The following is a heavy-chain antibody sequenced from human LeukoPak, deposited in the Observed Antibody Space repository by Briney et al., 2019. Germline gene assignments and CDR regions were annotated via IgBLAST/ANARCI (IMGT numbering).Heavy chain of an antibody. CDR2: IYYSGST. CDR3: ASIAVADERPTVDY. Sequence: SETLSLTCAVYGGSFSGYYWSWIRQPPGKGLEWIGSIYYSGSTYYNPSLKSRVTISVDTSKNQFSLKLSSVTAADTAVYYCASIAVADERPTVDYWGQGTLVTVSS. V-gene: IGHV4-34*01. CDR1: GGSFSGYY. J-gene: IGHJ4*02. D-gene: IGHD6-19*01.